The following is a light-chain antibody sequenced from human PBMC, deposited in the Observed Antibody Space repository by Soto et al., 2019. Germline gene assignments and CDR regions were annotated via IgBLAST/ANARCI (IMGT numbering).Light chain of an antibody. Sequence: DIQMSQFPSSMPASVGDRVTITCRASQTIRVYLNWYQQRPGKAPHLLIYGASRLPSDVPPRFSGTASGTEYTLTISSLQPEDFGTYFCQQSYSSSWTFGQGTKVEMK. CDR2: GAS. CDR1: QTIRVY. J-gene: IGKJ1*01. CDR3: QQSYSSSWT. V-gene: IGKV1-39*01.